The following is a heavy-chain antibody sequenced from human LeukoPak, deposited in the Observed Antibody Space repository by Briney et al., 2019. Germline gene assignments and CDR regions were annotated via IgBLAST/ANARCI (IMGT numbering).Heavy chain of an antibody. D-gene: IGHD5-12*01. CDR2: ISSSSSYI. J-gene: IGHJ4*02. CDR1: GFTFSSYT. CDR3: VRAGYSGYDWPFDY. Sequence: GGSLRLSCAASGFTFSSYTMSWVRQAPGRGLEWVSSISSSSSYIYCADSVKGRFTISRDNAKNSLYLQMNSLRAEDTAVYYCVRAGYSGYDWPFDYWGQGTLVTVSS. V-gene: IGHV3-21*01.